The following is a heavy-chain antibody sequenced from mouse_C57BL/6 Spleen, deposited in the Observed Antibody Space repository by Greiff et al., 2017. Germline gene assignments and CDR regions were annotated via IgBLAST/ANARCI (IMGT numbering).Heavy chain of an antibody. V-gene: IGHV1-80*01. J-gene: IGHJ4*01. CDR1: GYAFSSYW. CDR3: ARPDYYGSSYGARDY. CDR2: IYPGDGDT. D-gene: IGHD1-1*01. Sequence: VQLQQSGAELVKPGASVKISCKASGYAFSSYWMNWVKQRPGKGLEWIGQIYPGDGDTNYNGKFKGKATLTADKSSSTAYMQLSSLTSEDSAVDFCARPDYYGSSYGARDYWGQGTSVTVSS.